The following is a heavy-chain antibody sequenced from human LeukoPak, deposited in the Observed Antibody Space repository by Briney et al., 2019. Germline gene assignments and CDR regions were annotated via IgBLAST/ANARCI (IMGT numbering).Heavy chain of an antibody. CDR2: ISAYNGNT. CDR1: GYTFTSYG. CDR3: ARHPAGLNAFDI. D-gene: IGHD2-8*01. V-gene: IGHV1-18*01. J-gene: IGHJ3*02. Sequence: ASVKVSCKASGYTFTSYGISWVRQAPGQGLGWMGWISAYNGNTNYAQKLQGRVTMTTDTSTSTAYMELRSLRSDDTAVYYCARHPAGLNAFDIWGEGRMVTVSS.